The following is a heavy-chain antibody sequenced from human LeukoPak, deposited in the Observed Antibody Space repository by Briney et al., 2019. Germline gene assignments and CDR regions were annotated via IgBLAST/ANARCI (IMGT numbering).Heavy chain of an antibody. CDR3: ARDSGIYCSSTSCYYYGMDV. J-gene: IGHJ6*02. V-gene: IGHV4-59*01. CDR2: IYYSGST. D-gene: IGHD2-2*01. Sequence: SETLSLTCTVSGGSISSYYWSWIRQPPGKGLEWIGYIYYSGSTNYNPSLKSRVTISVDTSKNQFSLKLSSVTAADTAVYYCARDSGIYCSSTSCYYYGMDVWGQGTTVTVSS. CDR1: GGSISSYY.